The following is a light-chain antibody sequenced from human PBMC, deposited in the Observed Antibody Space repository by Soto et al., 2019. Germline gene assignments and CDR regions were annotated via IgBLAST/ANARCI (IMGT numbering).Light chain of an antibody. J-gene: IGKJ4*01. Sequence: DIQLTQSPSFLSASVGDRVAITCRASQGISTYLAWYQQKPGIAPNLLISAASTLQSGVPSRFSGSGSGTEFTLTISSLQPEDFATYYCLQLNSYPLTFGGGTKVDIK. CDR2: AAS. CDR1: QGISTY. CDR3: LQLNSYPLT. V-gene: IGKV1-9*01.